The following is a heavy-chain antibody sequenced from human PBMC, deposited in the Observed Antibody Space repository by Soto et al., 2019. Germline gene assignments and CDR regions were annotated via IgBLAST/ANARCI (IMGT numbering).Heavy chain of an antibody. CDR3: ARDQLDEGYFDY. D-gene: IGHD6-13*01. CDR1: GGTFSSYA. J-gene: IGHJ4*02. CDR2: IIPIFGTA. Sequence: SVKVSCKASGGTFSSYAISWVRQAPGQGLEWMGGIIPIFGTANYAQKFQGRVTITADESTSTAYMELSSLRSEDTAVYYCARDQLDEGYFDYWGQGTLVTVSS. V-gene: IGHV1-69*13.